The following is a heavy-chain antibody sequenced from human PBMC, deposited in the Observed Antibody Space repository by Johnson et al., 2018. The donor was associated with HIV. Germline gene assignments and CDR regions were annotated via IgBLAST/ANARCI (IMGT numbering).Heavy chain of an antibody. CDR2: IGTAGDT. CDR3: ARGEWVGGAFDI. J-gene: IGHJ3*02. Sequence: VQLVESGGGLVQPGGSLRLSCAASGFTFSSYAMSWVRQAPGKGLEWVSAIGTAGDTYYPGSVKGRFTISRENAKNSLYLQMNSLSAGDTAVYYCARGEWVGGAFDIWGQGTMVTVSS. D-gene: IGHD3-16*01. CDR1: GFTFSSYA. V-gene: IGHV3-13*01.